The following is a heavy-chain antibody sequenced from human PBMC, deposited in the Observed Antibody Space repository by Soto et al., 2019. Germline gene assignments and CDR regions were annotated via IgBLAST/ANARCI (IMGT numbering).Heavy chain of an antibody. CDR2: ISYDGSNK. CDR1: GFTFSSYG. V-gene: IGHV3-30*18. D-gene: IGHD3-3*01. Sequence: GGSLRLSCPASGFTFSSYGMHWVRQAPGKGLEWVAVISYDGSNKYYADSVKGRFTISRDNSKNTLYLQMNSLRAEDTAVYYCAKCITIFGVVSEPVDYWGQGTLVTVSS. CDR3: AKCITIFGVVSEPVDY. J-gene: IGHJ4*02.